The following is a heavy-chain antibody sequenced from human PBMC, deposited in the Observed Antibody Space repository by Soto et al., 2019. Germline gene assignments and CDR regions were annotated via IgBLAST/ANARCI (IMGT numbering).Heavy chain of an antibody. D-gene: IGHD4-17*01. CDR2: ISSSSSTI. Sequence: GGSLRLSCAASGFTFSSYSMNWVRQAPGKGLEWVSYISSSSSTIYYADSVKGRFTISRDNAKNSLYLQMNSLRAEDTAVYYCARDPSRYGDYFDYWGRGTLVTVSS. CDR1: GFTFSSYS. CDR3: ARDPSRYGDYFDY. V-gene: IGHV3-48*01. J-gene: IGHJ4*02.